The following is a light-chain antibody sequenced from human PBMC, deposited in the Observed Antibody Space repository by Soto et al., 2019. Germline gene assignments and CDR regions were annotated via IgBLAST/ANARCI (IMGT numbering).Light chain of an antibody. CDR3: QQYNDWPAT. CDR1: QSVSRN. CDR2: GAS. V-gene: IGKV3-15*01. J-gene: IGKJ2*01. Sequence: EIEMTQSPATLSVSPGERATLSCRAIQSVSRNLAWYQQKPGQAPRLLFYGASTRATAIPARFSGSGSGTAFTLTISSLQSEDSAVYYCQQYNDWPATFCQGTKLEIE.